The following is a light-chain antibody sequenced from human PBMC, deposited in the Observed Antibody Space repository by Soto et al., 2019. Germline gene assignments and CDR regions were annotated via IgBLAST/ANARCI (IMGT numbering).Light chain of an antibody. CDR1: QSIRHY. CDR2: DAS. J-gene: IGKJ5*01. CDR3: QQFYDLPIT. V-gene: IGKV1-33*01. Sequence: DIQMTQSPSTLSASVGDRVTITCRASQSIRHYLAWYQQIPGKAPRLLIYDASKLQTGVPSRFSGRGSGKDFTFTISSLQPDDSGTYYCQQFYDLPITFGQGTRLEI.